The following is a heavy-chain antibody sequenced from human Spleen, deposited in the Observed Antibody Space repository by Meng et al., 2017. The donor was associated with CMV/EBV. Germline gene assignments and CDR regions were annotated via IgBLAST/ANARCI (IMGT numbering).Heavy chain of an antibody. V-gene: IGHV3-48*04. CDR2: INSSSSGI. D-gene: IGHD3-10*01. Sequence: GGSLRLSCAASGFIFSSYSLNWVRQAPGKGLEWVSYINSSSSGIYYADSVKGRFTICRDNAKNSLYLQMTSLRAEDTALYYCARGILVWFGETRGSYYFDYWGQGTRVTVSS. J-gene: IGHJ4*02. CDR3: ARGILVWFGETRGSYYFDY. CDR1: GFIFSSYS.